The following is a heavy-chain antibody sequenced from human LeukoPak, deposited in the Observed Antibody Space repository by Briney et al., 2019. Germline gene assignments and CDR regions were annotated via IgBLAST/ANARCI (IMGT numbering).Heavy chain of an antibody. V-gene: IGHV3-23*01. J-gene: IGHJ6*02. D-gene: IGHD3-22*01. Sequence: GGSLRVSCAASGFTVSSNYMSWVRQAPGKGMEWVSVISGSGGSTYYADSVKGRFTISRDNSKNTLYLQMNSLRAEDTAVYYCAKGHDYYYDNSGYGEYYYYGMDVWGQGTTVTVSS. CDR1: GFTVSSNY. CDR3: AKGHDYYYDNSGYGEYYYYGMDV. CDR2: ISGSGGST.